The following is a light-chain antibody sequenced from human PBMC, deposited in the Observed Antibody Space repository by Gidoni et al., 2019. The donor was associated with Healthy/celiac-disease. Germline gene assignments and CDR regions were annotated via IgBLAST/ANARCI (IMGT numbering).Light chain of an antibody. V-gene: IGKV1-39*01. CDR3: QQSYSTPNT. Sequence: DIQMTQSPSSLSASVGDRVTITCRARQSISSYLNWYQQKPGKAPKLLIYAASSLQSGVPSRFSGSGSGTDFTLTISSLQPEDFATYYCQQSYSTPNTFGPGTKVDIK. J-gene: IGKJ3*01. CDR2: AAS. CDR1: QSISSY.